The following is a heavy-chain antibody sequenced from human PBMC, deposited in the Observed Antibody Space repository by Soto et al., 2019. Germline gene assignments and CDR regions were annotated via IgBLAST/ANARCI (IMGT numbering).Heavy chain of an antibody. CDR2: INPNGGST. J-gene: IGHJ4*02. CDR3: ARGLASGDY. V-gene: IGHV1-46*03. D-gene: IGHD6-6*01. Sequence: QVQLVQSGAEVKEHGASVKVSCKASGYTLTSYYIHWIRQAPGQGLEWMGIINPNGGSTNYAQSFQGRVTITRDTSTSTVYMDLSSLRSEDTAVYYCARGLASGDYWGQGTLVTVSS. CDR1: GYTLTSYY.